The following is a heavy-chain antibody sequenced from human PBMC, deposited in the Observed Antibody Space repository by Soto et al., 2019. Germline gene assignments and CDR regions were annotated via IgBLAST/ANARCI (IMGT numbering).Heavy chain of an antibody. CDR1: GFTFNNAW. Sequence: EVQLVESGGGLVKPGGSLRLSCAASGFTFNNAWMTWVRQAPGKGLEWVGRIKSKAAGGTADYAAPVKGRFTISRDDLKTTLYLQMNSLKPEDTAVYFCSYCSGTGCYADYFYYMDVWGKGTTVTVSS. V-gene: IGHV3-15*01. CDR3: SYCSGTGCYADYFYYMDV. CDR2: IKSKAAGGTA. J-gene: IGHJ6*03. D-gene: IGHD2-2*01.